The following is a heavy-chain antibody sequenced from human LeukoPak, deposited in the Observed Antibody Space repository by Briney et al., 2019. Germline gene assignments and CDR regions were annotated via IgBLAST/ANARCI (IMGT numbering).Heavy chain of an antibody. CDR2: IIPILGIA. D-gene: IGHD2-15*01. CDR1: GGTFSSYA. J-gene: IGHJ4*02. V-gene: IGHV1-69*04. Sequence: SVKVSCKASGGTFSSYAISWVRQAPGQGLEWMGRIIPILGIANYAQKFQGRVTITADKSTSTAYMELSSLRSEDTAVYYCARDLDCSGGSCYSGAPYYFDYWGQGTLVTVSS. CDR3: ARDLDCSGGSCYSGAPYYFDY.